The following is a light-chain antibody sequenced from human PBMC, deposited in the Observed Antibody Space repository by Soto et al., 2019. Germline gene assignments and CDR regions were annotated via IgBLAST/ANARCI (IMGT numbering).Light chain of an antibody. J-gene: IGLJ2*01. CDR3: CSYAGSSTFGVV. Sequence: QSALTQPASVSGSPGQSITLSCPGPASDVGSFNLVSWYQQHPGKAPKHTIYEGSKRPSGVSNRFSGSKSGNTASLTISGLQAEDEADYYWCSYAGSSTFGVVFGGGTQLTVL. CDR2: EGS. V-gene: IGLV2-23*03. CDR1: ASDVGSFNL.